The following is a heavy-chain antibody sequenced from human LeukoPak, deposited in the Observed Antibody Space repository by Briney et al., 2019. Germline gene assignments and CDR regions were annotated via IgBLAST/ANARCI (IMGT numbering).Heavy chain of an antibody. CDR3: ARDAYYYDRSGYSGFDP. CDR1: GFTFSGNG. CDR2: IWYDGSYK. Sequence: PGRSLRLSCAASGFTFSGNGMHWVRQAPGKGLEWVALIWYDGSYKYYADSVKGRFTISRDNAKNSLYLQMNSLRAEDTAVYYCARDAYYYDRSGYSGFDPWGQGTLVTVSS. D-gene: IGHD3-22*01. J-gene: IGHJ5*02. V-gene: IGHV3-33*01.